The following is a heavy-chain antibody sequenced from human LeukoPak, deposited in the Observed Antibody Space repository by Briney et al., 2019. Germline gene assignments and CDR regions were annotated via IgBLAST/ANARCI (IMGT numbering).Heavy chain of an antibody. CDR3: ARVYYVWGSYRRDDAFDI. J-gene: IGHJ3*02. CDR1: GFSFNNYE. D-gene: IGHD3-16*02. V-gene: IGHV3-48*03. Sequence: GGSLGLCCAASGFSFNNYETRWVRQAPGKGLEWVSYISSSGSTIYYADSVKGRFTISRDNAKNSLYLQMNSLRAEDTAVYYCARVYYVWGSYRRDDAFDIWGQGTMVTVSS. CDR2: ISSSGSTI.